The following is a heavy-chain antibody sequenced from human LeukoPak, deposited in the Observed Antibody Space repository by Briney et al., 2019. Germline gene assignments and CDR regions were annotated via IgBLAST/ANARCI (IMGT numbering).Heavy chain of an antibody. V-gene: IGHV3-7*01. J-gene: IGHJ2*01. CDR2: IKQDGSEK. CDR1: GFASNSYW. Sequence: GGSLRLSCVASGFASNSYWMSWVRQAPGKGLEWVANIKQDGSEKSYVGSVKGRFTISRDNAKNSLYLQMSSLRAADTAVYFCAKGAWYFDRWGRGTLVSVSS. CDR3: AKGAWYFDR.